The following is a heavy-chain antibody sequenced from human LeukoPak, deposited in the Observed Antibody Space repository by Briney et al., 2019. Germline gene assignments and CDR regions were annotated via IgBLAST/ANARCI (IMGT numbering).Heavy chain of an antibody. CDR2: IPSTSSYI. CDR3: ARYVGPNIAVAGSDY. D-gene: IGHD6-19*01. CDR1: GFTLSTYD. V-gene: IGHV3-21*01. Sequence: GESLRLSCSVSGFTLSTYDMTWVRQAPGKGLEWVSSIPSTSSYIYYADSVRGRFTISRDNVKNLLFLQMNSLGAEDTAVYYCARYVGPNIAVAGSDYWGQGTLVTVSS. J-gene: IGHJ4*02.